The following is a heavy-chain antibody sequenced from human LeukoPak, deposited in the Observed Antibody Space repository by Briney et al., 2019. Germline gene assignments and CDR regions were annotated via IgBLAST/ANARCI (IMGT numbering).Heavy chain of an antibody. J-gene: IGHJ4*02. CDR2: INHSGST. CDR1: GGACRGFY. D-gene: IGHD3-10*01. V-gene: IGHV4-34*01. Sequence: ETLLLACETYGGACRGFYWSWIPQPPGKGLEWIGEINHSGSTNYNPFLKSRVTISVDTSKNQFSLKLSSVTAADTAVYYCASSVSGAFDYWGQGTLVTVSS. CDR3: ASSVSGAFDY.